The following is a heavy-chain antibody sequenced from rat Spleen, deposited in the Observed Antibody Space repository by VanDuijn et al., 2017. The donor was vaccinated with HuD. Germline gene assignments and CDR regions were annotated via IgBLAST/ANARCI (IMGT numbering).Heavy chain of an antibody. Sequence: EVQLVESGGGLVQPGSPLKLSCEASGFTFSGKWLNWIRQAPGKGLEWVASITPDGSNTYYLDTVKGRFVISKDDAKNTGYLQMNNLRSDDTAKYYCTGPSNSGYLNWFAYWGQGTLVTVSS. J-gene: IGHJ3*01. CDR3: TGPSNSGYLNWFAY. CDR2: ITPDGSNT. D-gene: IGHD4-3*01. V-gene: IGHV5-35*01. CDR1: GFTFSGKW.